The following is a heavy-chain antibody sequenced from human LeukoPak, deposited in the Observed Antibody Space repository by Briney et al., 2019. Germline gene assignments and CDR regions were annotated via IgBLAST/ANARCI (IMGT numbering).Heavy chain of an antibody. CDR3: ARVDPSVPYFDY. Sequence: GGSLRLSCAASGFTFSSYAMSWVRQAPGKGLEWVSAISGSGGSTYYADSVKGRFTISRDNAKNSLYLQMNSLRAEDTAVYYCARVDPSVPYFDYWGQGTLVTVSS. CDR2: ISGSGGST. CDR1: GFTFSSYA. V-gene: IGHV3-23*01. J-gene: IGHJ4*02. D-gene: IGHD1-1*01.